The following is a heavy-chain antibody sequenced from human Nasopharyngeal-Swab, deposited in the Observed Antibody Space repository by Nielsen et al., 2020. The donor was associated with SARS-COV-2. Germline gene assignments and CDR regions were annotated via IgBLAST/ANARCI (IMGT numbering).Heavy chain of an antibody. Sequence: WIRQPPGKGLEWIGEIYHSGSTNYNPSRKSRVTISEEKSKKQVYLKLSSVTAADTAVYYCARGPAAMADYWGQGTLVTVSS. CDR3: ARGPAAMADY. V-gene: IGHV4-4*02. D-gene: IGHD2-2*01. CDR2: IYHSGST. J-gene: IGHJ4*02.